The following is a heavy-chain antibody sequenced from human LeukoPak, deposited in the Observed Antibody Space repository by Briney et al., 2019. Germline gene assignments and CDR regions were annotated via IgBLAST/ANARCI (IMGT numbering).Heavy chain of an antibody. CDR1: GYTFTSYD. CDR2: MNPNSGNT. Sequence: GASVKVSCKASGYTFTSYDINWVRQATGQGLEWMGWMNPNSGNTGYAQKFQGRVTITADKSTSTAYMELSSLRSEDTAVYYCAREAARLVQYYYYYYMDVWGKGTTVTVSS. J-gene: IGHJ6*03. D-gene: IGHD6-6*01. V-gene: IGHV1-8*01. CDR3: AREAARLVQYYYYYYMDV.